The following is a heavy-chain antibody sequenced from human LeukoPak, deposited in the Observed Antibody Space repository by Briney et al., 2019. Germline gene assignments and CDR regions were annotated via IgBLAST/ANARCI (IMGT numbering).Heavy chain of an antibody. CDR2: ISGDGSST. CDR3: ARDRDSSSWPDDAFDI. Sequence: PGGSLRLSCAASGFSFSSHWMHWVRQAPGKGLEWVSRISGDGSSTAYVDSVKGRFTISRDNAKNTLYLQMNSLRAEDTAVYYCARDRDSSSWPDDAFDIWGQGTMVTVSS. CDR1: GFSFSSHW. V-gene: IGHV3-74*03. D-gene: IGHD6-13*01. J-gene: IGHJ3*02.